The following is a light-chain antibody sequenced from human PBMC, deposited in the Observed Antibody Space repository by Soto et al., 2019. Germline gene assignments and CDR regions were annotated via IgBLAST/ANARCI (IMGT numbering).Light chain of an antibody. CDR2: EAS. J-gene: IGKJ1*01. V-gene: IGKV1-5*03. CDR3: QHYDTYSPMWT. Sequence: DIQLAQSPSTLSASVGDRITITCRATQSINWLAWYQQKPGKAPKLLIFEASRLESGVPSRFSGSVSGTESTLTISSLQPDDFGTYYCQHYDTYSPMWTFGQGTKVYVK. CDR1: QSINW.